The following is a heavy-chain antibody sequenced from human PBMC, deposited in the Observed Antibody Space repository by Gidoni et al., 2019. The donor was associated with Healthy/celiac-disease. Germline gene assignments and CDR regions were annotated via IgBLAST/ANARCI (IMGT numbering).Heavy chain of an antibody. CDR3: ARGYSSSWYFDY. D-gene: IGHD6-13*01. CDR2: IYGGGST. J-gene: IGHJ4*02. V-gene: IGHV3-66*02. Sequence: EVQLVESGGGSVQPGGSLRLSCAASGFIVSRNYMSWVRQAPGRGLEWVSLIYGGGSTYYADSVKGRFTSSRDNSKNTLYLQMNSLRAEDTAVYYCARGYSSSWYFDYWGQGTLVTVSS. CDR1: GFIVSRNY.